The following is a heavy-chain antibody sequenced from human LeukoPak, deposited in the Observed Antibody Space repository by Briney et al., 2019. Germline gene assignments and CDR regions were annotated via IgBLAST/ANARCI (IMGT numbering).Heavy chain of an antibody. CDR2: IYHSGST. CDR3: ARAGYDFWSGGTYYYYYMDV. V-gene: IGHV4-38-2*02. CDR1: GYSISSGYY. Sequence: SETLSLTCTVSGYSISSGYYWGWIRQPPGKGLEWIGSIYHSGSTYYNPSLKSRVTISVDTSKNQFSLKLSSVTAADTAVYYCARAGYDFWSGGTYYYYYMDVWGKGTTVTVSS. J-gene: IGHJ6*03. D-gene: IGHD3-3*01.